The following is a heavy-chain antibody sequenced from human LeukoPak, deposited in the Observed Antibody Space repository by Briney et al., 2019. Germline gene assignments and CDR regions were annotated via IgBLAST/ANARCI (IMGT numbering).Heavy chain of an antibody. D-gene: IGHD3-10*01. CDR1: GYSFTSYW. J-gene: IGHJ5*02. Sequence: GESLKISCKGSGYSFTSYWVGWVRQMPGKGLEWMGIIYPGDSDTRYSPSVQGQVTISADKSISTAYLQWSSLKASDTAMYYCARRKLEYYGSGSSHYNWFDPWGQGTLVTVSS. V-gene: IGHV5-51*01. CDR3: ARRKLEYYGSGSSHYNWFDP. CDR2: IYPGDSDT.